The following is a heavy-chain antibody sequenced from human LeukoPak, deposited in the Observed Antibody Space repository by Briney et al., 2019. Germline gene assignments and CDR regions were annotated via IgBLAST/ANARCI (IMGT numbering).Heavy chain of an antibody. Sequence: GGSLRLSCAASGFTFSDHYMDWVRQAPGKGPEWVGRTRNKANNYTTEYAASVKGRFTISRDDSRNSLYLQMNSLKTEDTAVYYCAGTPRVRGVFNPFDYWGQGTLVTVSS. J-gene: IGHJ4*02. CDR1: GFTFSDHY. D-gene: IGHD3-10*01. V-gene: IGHV3-72*01. CDR3: AGTPRVRGVFNPFDY. CDR2: TRNKANNYTT.